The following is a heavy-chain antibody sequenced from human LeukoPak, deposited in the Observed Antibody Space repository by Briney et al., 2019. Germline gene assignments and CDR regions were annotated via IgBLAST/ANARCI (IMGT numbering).Heavy chain of an antibody. V-gene: IGHV3-30*18. J-gene: IGHJ4*02. CDR3: AKDRGYCSGGSCMRIDY. CDR1: GFTFSSYG. CDR2: ISYDGSNK. D-gene: IGHD2-15*01. Sequence: PGRSLRLSCAASGFTFSSYGMHWVRQAPGKGLEWVAVISYDGSNKYYADSVKGRFTISRDNSKNTPYLQMNSLRAEDTAVYYCAKDRGYCSGGSCMRIDYWGQGTLVTVSS.